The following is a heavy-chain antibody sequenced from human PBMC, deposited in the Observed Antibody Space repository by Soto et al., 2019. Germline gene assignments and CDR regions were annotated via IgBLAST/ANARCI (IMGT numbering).Heavy chain of an antibody. CDR1: VFTGSSYA. V-gene: IGHV3-23*01. D-gene: IGHD2-15*01. Sequence: GSLRLSGAASVFTGSSYAMSWVRQAPGKGLEWVSGISGGGAGRDYADSVKGRFTISRDNSKNTLYLQMNSLRAEDTAVYYCAKGPRLLQTGYFDYWGQGTLVTVSS. CDR2: ISGGGAGR. CDR3: AKGPRLLQTGYFDY. J-gene: IGHJ4*02.